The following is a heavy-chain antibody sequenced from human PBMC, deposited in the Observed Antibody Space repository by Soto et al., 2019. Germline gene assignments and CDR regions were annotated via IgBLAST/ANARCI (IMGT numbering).Heavy chain of an antibody. D-gene: IGHD4-17*01. J-gene: IGHJ3*02. CDR1: GGSINSGDYF. Sequence: QVQLQESGPGLVKPSQTLSLTCTVSGGSINSGDYFWSWIRQLPGKGLEWIGYISYSGRTFYSPIMKSRTIISADTSQNQFSLRMSSVSAADTAVYFCARWTYLYDSSNIRYGGFDTWGHGTKVTVSS. CDR3: ARWTYLYDSSNIRYGGFDT. V-gene: IGHV4-31*03. CDR2: ISYSGRT.